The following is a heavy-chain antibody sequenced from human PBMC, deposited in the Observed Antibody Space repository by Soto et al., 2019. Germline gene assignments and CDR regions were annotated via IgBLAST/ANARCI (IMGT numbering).Heavy chain of an antibody. D-gene: IGHD1-26*01. CDR2: INAGNGNT. V-gene: IGHV1-3*01. CDR3: AREPVGSNWFDP. Sequence: ASVKVSCKASGYTFTSYAMHWVRQAPGQRLEWMGWINAGNGNTKYSQKFQGRVTITRDTSASTAYMELSSLRSEDTAVYYCAREPVGSNWFDPWGQGTLVTVSS. J-gene: IGHJ5*02. CDR1: GYTFTSYA.